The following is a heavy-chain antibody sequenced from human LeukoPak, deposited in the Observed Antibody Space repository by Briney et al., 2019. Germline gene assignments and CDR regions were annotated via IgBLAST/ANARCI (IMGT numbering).Heavy chain of an antibody. CDR3: ARDLLNGMDV. D-gene: IGHD3-9*01. CDR2: MYISGST. Sequence: KPSETPSPTCAVSGASMNDYYWGWIRQPAREGLEWIGRMYISGSTDYNPSLKSRVTMSLDTSKNQLSLKLISVTAADTALYYCARDLLNGMDVWGQGTTVTVSS. V-gene: IGHV4-4*07. CDR1: GASMNDYY. J-gene: IGHJ6*02.